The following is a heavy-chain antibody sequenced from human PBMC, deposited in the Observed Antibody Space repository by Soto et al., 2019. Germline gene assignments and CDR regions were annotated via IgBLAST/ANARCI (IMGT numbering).Heavy chain of an antibody. CDR3: ARGPIGMDV. CDR1: GGSFSGYY. J-gene: IGHJ6*02. CDR2: INHSGST. V-gene: IGHV4-34*01. Sequence: SETLSLTCAVYGGSFSGYYCSWIRQPPGKGLEWIGEINHSGSTNYNPSLKSRVTISVDTSKNQFSLKLSSVTAADTAVYYCARGPIGMDVWGQGTTVTVSS.